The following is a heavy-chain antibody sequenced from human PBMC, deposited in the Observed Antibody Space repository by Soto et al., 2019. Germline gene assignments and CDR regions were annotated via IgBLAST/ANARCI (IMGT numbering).Heavy chain of an antibody. D-gene: IGHD6-19*01. Sequence: PSEPLSLTCTVSGGSISSSSYYWGWIRQPPGKGLEWIGSIYYSGSTYYNPSLKSRVTISVDTSKNQFSLKLSSVTAADTDVYYCSRERGLGSGWYGWFDSWGDDTRVRVSS. V-gene: IGHV4-39*07. CDR1: GGSISSSSYY. J-gene: IGHJ5*01. CDR3: SRERGLGSGWYGWFDS. CDR2: IYYSGST.